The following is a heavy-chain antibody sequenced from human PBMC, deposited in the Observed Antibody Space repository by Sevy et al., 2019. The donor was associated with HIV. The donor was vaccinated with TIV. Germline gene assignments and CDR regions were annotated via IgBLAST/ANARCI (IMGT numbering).Heavy chain of an antibody. CDR2: IIPIFGRG. Sequence: ASVKVSCKTSGGTFSRHAISWVRQAPGQGLEWMGGIIPIFGRGNYAQQFQGRVTITADESTSPAYMERRCLRSDVTAVYYCARGRDDSAVVPAVRLYYQYGMDVWGQGTTVTVSS. J-gene: IGHJ6*02. CDR1: GGTFSRHA. CDR3: ARGRDDSAVVPAVRLYYQYGMDV. D-gene: IGHD2-2*01. V-gene: IGHV1-69*13.